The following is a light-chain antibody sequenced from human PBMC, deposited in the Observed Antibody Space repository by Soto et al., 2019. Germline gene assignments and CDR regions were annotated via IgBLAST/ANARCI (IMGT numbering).Light chain of an antibody. V-gene: IGKV3-15*01. CDR1: ESVSSNY. CDR3: QQYNIWPRA. CDR2: GAS. J-gene: IGKJ1*01. Sequence: VLTQSPCTLSLSPGERATLSCRATESVSSNYLAWYQQKPGQAPRVLIYGASTRATGVPVRFSGGGSGTEFTLTISSLQSEDFAVYYCQQYNIWPRAFGQGTRWMS.